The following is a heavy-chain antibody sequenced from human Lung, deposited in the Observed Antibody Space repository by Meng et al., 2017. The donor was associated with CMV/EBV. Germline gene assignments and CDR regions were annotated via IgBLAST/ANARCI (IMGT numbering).Heavy chain of an antibody. V-gene: IGHV4-59*12. CDR2: IYYSGST. D-gene: IGHD3-10*01. CDR3: ARDVEYYGSGSDF. CDR1: GGSISSYF. Sequence: SETLSLTCTVSGGSISSYFWSWIRQPPGKGLEWIGYIYYSGSTHYNPSLESRVTMSVDASKNQFSLKLSSVTAADTAVYYCARDVEYYGSGSDFWGQGTLVTVSS. J-gene: IGHJ4*02.